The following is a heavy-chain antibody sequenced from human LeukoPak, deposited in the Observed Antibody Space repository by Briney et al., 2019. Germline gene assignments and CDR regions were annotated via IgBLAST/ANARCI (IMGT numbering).Heavy chain of an antibody. CDR3: ARGADWFDP. CDR1: GFTFSSYG. CDR2: IGYDGSNK. V-gene: IGHV3-33*01. J-gene: IGHJ5*02. Sequence: GGSLRLSCAASGFTFSSYGMHWVGQAPGKGLEGVAVIGYDGSNKYYADSVKGRFTISRDNSKNTLYLQMNSLRAEDTAVYYCARGADWFDPWGQGTLVTVSS.